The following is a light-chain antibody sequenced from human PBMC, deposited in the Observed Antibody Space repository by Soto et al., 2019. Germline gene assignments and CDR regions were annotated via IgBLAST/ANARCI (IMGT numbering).Light chain of an antibody. V-gene: IGKV3-20*01. CDR3: QQYNNWPPWT. CDR1: QNVLSNY. J-gene: IGKJ1*01. Sequence: EVGLSQSPGTLSLSPGERATLSCWASQNVLSNYLAWYQQKPGQAPRLLIYGASTRATGIPDRFGGSGSGTDFTLTISGLQSDDFAVYFCQQYNNWPPWTFGHGTKVDIK. CDR2: GAS.